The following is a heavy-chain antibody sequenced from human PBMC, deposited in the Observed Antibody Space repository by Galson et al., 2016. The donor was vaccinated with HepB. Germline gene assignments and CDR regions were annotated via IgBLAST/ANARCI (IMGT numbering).Heavy chain of an antibody. CDR2: ISAYSGNT. CDR3: ASEYRRSSCVYNYYGVDV. D-gene: IGHD6-6*01. Sequence: SVKVSCKASGYTFTSYGISWVRQAPGQGFEWMGWISAYSGNTNYAQKLQGRVTLTTDTSTSTAYMELRSLRSDDTAVYYCASEYRRSSCVYNYYGVDVWGQGTKVSVSS. CDR1: GYTFTSYG. J-gene: IGHJ6*02. V-gene: IGHV1-18*01.